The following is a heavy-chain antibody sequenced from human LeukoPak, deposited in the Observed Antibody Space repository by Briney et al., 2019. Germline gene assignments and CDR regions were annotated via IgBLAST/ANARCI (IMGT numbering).Heavy chain of an antibody. CDR3: ARLSTRYCSGGSCYSGAFDI. D-gene: IGHD2-15*01. J-gene: IGHJ3*02. CDR1: GFTFSTYA. CDR2: ISYDGSNK. Sequence: GGSLRLSCAASGFTFSTYAMHWVRQAPGKGLEWVAVISYDGSNKYYADSVKGRFTISRDNSKNTLYLQMNSLRAEDTALYYCARLSTRYCSGGSCYSGAFDIWGQGTMVTVSS. V-gene: IGHV3-30-3*01.